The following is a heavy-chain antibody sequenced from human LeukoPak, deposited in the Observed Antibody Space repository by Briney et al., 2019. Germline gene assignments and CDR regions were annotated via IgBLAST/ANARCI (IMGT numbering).Heavy chain of an antibody. D-gene: IGHD3-9*01. CDR2: IIPIFGTT. J-gene: IGHJ5*02. CDR3: ARLKVLRYFDLFDP. CDR1: GGTFSSSA. Sequence: GASVKVSCKASGGTFSSSAISWVRQAPGQGLEWMGGIIPIFGTTNYAQKFQGSVTITTDESTGTAYMELSSLRSEDTAVYYCARLKVLRYFDLFDPWGQGTLVTLSS. V-gene: IGHV1-69*05.